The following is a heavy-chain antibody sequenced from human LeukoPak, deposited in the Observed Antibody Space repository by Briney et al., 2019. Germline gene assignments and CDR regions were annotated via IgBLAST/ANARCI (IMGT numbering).Heavy chain of an antibody. CDR3: ARGIKGAYGPDY. D-gene: IGHD1-14*01. Sequence: GGSLRLSCAASGFTFSSYWMHWVRQAPGKGLVWVSRISTDGGITDYADPVKGRFTISRDNAKSTLYLQMNSLRDEDTAVYYCARGIKGAYGPDYWGQGTLVTVSS. CDR2: ISTDGGIT. J-gene: IGHJ4*02. V-gene: IGHV3-74*01. CDR1: GFTFSSYW.